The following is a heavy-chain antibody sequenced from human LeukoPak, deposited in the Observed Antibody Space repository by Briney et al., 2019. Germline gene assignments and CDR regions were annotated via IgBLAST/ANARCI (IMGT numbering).Heavy chain of an antibody. V-gene: IGHV3-7*01. CDR2: IKQDGSEK. D-gene: IGHD3-10*01. CDR3: ASQSYGLFEY. CDR1: GFTFTTYW. J-gene: IGHJ4*02. Sequence: GALRLSCAASGFTFTTYWMSWVRQAPGKGLEWVANIKQDGSEKYYVDSVKGRFTISRDNAKNSLYLQMNSVRAEDTAVYYCASQSYGLFEYWGQGTLVTVSS.